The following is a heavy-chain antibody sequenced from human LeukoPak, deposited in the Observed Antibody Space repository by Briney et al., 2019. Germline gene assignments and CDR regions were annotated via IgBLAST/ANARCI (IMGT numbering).Heavy chain of an antibody. CDR1: GFTFSSYV. J-gene: IGHJ3*02. V-gene: IGHV3-30-3*01. CDR3: ARAIIESSGWDGAFDI. Sequence: PGRSLRLSCAASGFTFSSYVMHWVRQAPGKGLEWVAVISYDGGNKYYAGSVKGRFTISRDNSKNTLYLQMSSLRAEDTAVYYCARAIIESSGWDGAFDIWGQGTMVTVSS. CDR2: ISYDGGNK. D-gene: IGHD3-22*01.